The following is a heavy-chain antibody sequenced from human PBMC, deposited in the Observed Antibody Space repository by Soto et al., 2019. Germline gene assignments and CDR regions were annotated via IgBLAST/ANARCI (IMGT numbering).Heavy chain of an antibody. CDR1: GYSISGGYH. D-gene: IGHD3-10*01. CDR2: IFRSGAS. Sequence: SETLSLTCAVSGYSISGGYHWGWIRQPPGKGLEWIASIFRSGASHYSPSLKSRGTISVDTSKNQFSLKLISVTAADTAVYYCARARGADRPNWFDPWGQGTQVTSPQ. V-gene: IGHV4-38-2*01. J-gene: IGHJ5*02. CDR3: ARARGADRPNWFDP.